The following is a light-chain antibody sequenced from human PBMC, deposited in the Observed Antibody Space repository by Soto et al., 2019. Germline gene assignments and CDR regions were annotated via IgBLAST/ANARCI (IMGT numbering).Light chain of an antibody. CDR1: QSLLHKNGNNY. CDR2: MGS. Sequence: DIVMTQSPLSLPVTPGEAASISCRSSQSLLHKNGNNYFNWYLQKPGQSPQLLIYMGSNRASGVPDRFSGSGSGTYFTLKISRVEAEDAGVYYCMQALQPPRTFGQGTKVEIK. V-gene: IGKV2-28*01. CDR3: MQALQPPRT. J-gene: IGKJ1*01.